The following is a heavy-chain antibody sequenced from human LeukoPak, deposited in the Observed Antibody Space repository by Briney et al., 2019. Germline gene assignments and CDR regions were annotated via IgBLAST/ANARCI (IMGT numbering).Heavy chain of an antibody. CDR3: ASKRGYSYGLDY. D-gene: IGHD5-18*01. V-gene: IGHV1-69*13. CDR2: IIPIFGTA. J-gene: IGHJ4*02. CDR1: GYTFTGYY. Sequence: SVKVSCKASGYTFTGYYMHWVRQAPGQGLEWMGGIIPIFGTANYAQKFQGRVTITADESTSTGYMELSSLRSEDTAVYYCASKRGYSYGLDYWGQGTLVTVSS.